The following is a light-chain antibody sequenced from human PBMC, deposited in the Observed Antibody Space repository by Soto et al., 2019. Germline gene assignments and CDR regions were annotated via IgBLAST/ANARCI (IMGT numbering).Light chain of an antibody. CDR3: QQYDNSAPLS. V-gene: IGKV3D-20*01. CDR1: QSVRSSY. J-gene: IGKJ4*01. Sequence: EIVLTQSPATLSLSPGDRATLSCGASQSVRSSYVAWYQQKAGLAPRLLIYDGSSRASGIPDRFSGSGSGTDFTLTIDRLEPEDFAVYYCQQYDNSAPLSFGGGTKVEMK. CDR2: DGS.